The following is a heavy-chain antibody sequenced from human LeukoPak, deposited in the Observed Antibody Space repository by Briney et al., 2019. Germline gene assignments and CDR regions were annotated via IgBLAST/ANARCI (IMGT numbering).Heavy chain of an antibody. CDR3: ARTEALDAFDI. CDR1: GYTFTTYW. J-gene: IGHJ3*02. Sequence: GESLKISCQGVGYTFTTYWIAWVRQVPGKGLEWMGVIYPGDSDIRYSPSFKGQVTISADKSITTAYLQWNTLKASDTAMYYCARTEALDAFDIWGQGTIVTVSS. CDR2: IYPGDSDI. V-gene: IGHV5-51*01.